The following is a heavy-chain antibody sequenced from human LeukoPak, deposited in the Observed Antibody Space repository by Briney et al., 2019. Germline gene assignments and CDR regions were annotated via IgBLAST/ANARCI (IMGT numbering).Heavy chain of an antibody. CDR3: ARVRGYTTVAGRGHFDY. J-gene: IGHJ4*02. V-gene: IGHV4-38-2*01. Sequence: SETLSLTCAVSGYSISSGYYWGWIRQPPGKGLEWIGSIYHSGSTHYNPSLKSRVTISVDTSKNQFSLKLSSVTAADTAVYYCARVRGYTTVAGRGHFDYWGQGTLVTVSS. D-gene: IGHD6-19*01. CDR2: IYHSGST. CDR1: GYSISSGYY.